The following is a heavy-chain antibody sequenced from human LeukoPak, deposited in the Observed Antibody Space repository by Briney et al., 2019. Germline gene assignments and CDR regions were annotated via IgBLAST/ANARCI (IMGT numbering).Heavy chain of an antibody. Sequence: PGGSLRLSCAASGFTFSSYWMSWVRRAPGKGLEWVANIKQDGSEKYYVDPVKGRFTISRDNAKNSLYLQMNSLRAEDTAVYYCAREGGLENKYYYYYYMDVWGKGTTVTVSS. J-gene: IGHJ6*03. CDR1: GFTFSSYW. CDR2: IKQDGSEK. CDR3: AREGGLENKYYYYYYMDV. V-gene: IGHV3-7*01. D-gene: IGHD2/OR15-2a*01.